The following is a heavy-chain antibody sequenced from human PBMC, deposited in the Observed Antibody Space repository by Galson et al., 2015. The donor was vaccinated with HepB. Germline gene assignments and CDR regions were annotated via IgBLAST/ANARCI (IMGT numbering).Heavy chain of an antibody. CDR2: ISSSGFTI. CDR1: GFTVSDFH. CDR3: ARALGGSYAFDY. D-gene: IGHD1-26*01. V-gene: IGHV3-11*01. Sequence: SLRLSCAASGFTVSDFHMSWIRQAPGKGLEWVSYISSSGFTIYYADSVKGRFTISRDSAENSLYLQMNSLRAEDTAVYSCARALGGSYAFDYWGQGTLLTVSS. J-gene: IGHJ4*02.